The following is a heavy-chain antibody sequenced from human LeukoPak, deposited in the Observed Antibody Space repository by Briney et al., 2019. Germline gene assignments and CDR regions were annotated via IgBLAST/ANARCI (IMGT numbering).Heavy chain of an antibody. CDR3: TRRMTPGGASDI. D-gene: IGHD1-14*01. J-gene: IGHJ3*02. Sequence: KPSETLSLTCTVSGGSISSYYWSWIRQPPGKGLEWIGYIYYSGSTNYNPSLTSRVTISVDKSKNQFSLKLTSVTAADTAVYYCTRRMTPGGASDIWGQGTMVTVSS. CDR1: GGSISSYY. V-gene: IGHV4-59*12. CDR2: IYYSGST.